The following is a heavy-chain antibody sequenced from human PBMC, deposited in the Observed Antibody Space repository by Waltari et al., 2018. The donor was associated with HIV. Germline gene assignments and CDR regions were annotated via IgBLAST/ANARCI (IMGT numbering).Heavy chain of an antibody. D-gene: IGHD6-13*01. CDR3: VKEHQYSHTWYSYYGMDV. CDR2: ISGSGGNT. CDR1: GFTFSNYC. Sequence: EVQLLESGGGLVQTGGSLRLSCAASGFTFSNYCMNWVRQAPGKGLEWVSAISGSGGNTYYADSLKGRFTISRDNSKNTLYLQMNSLRAEDTAVYFCVKEHQYSHTWYSYYGMDVWGQGTTVTVSS. V-gene: IGHV3-23*01. J-gene: IGHJ6*02.